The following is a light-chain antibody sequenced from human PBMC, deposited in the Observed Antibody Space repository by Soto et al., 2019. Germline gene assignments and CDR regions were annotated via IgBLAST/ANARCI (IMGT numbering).Light chain of an antibody. CDR2: GNR. Sequence: QAVVTQPPSVSGAPGQRVTISCTGNNSNLGAGYDVHWYQQLPGAAPKLVIFGNRNRPSGVPERFSGSKSGTSASLAITGLQAEDEADYYCQAYDYSLTASVFGGGTKLTVL. CDR3: QAYDYSLTASV. J-gene: IGLJ3*02. CDR1: NSNLGAGYD. V-gene: IGLV1-40*01.